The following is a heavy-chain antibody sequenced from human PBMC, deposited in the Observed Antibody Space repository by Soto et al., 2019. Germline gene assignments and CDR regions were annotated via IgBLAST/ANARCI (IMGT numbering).Heavy chain of an antibody. J-gene: IGHJ5*02. CDR2: IYHSGGT. Sequence: QLQLQESGSGLVKPSQTLSLTCAVSGGSISSGGYSWNWIRQLPGKGLEWIGYIYHSGGTLYNPSLKSRVTXXVXKSRNQFSLTLTSVTAADTAVYYCARDSLTGNWFDPWGQGTLVTVSS. V-gene: IGHV4-30-2*06. CDR1: GGSISSGGYS. CDR3: ARDSLTGNWFDP. D-gene: IGHD2-8*02.